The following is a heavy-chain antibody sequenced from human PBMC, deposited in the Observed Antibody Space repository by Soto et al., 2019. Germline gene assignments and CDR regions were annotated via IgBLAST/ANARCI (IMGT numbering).Heavy chain of an antibody. CDR3: AKEGSGTYDFDS. CDR2: IGGSDGTT. J-gene: IGHJ4*02. CDR1: GFTFSSYA. D-gene: IGHD3-3*01. V-gene: IGHV3-23*01. Sequence: EVQLLESGGGLIQPGGSLRLSCGASGFTFSSYAMSWVRQAPGKALEWVSVIGGSDGTTYYADSVKGRFTISRDNSKNMLYLQMNSLRVEDTAVYYCAKEGSGTYDFDSWGQGTLVTVSS.